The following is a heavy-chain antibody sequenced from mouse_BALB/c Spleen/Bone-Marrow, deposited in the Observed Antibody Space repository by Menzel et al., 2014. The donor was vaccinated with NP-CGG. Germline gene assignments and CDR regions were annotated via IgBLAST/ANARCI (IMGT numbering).Heavy chain of an antibody. Sequence: EVQLQESGPELVKPGASVKISCKAPGYSFTDYYMHWVKQSHVKSLEWIGRINPYNGATSYNQNFKDKASLTVGKSSRTAYMELHSLTSEDSAVYYCASFGFAYWGQGTLVIVSA. CDR1: GYSFTDYY. V-gene: IGHV1-26*01. J-gene: IGHJ3*01. CDR3: ASFGFAY. CDR2: INPYNGAT.